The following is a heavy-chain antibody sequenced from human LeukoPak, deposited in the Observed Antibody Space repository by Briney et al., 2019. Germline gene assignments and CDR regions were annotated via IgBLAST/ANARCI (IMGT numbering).Heavy chain of an antibody. D-gene: IGHD6-19*01. CDR1: GFTFSSYA. CDR2: VKSKIVGGTT. CDR3: TMRPYSEAGDY. Sequence: GGSLRLSCAASGFTFSSYAMSWVRQAPGKGLEWVGRVKSKIVGGTTDYAAPVKGRFTISRDDSKNTLYLQMNSLKTEDTAVYYCTMRPYSEAGDYWGQGTLVTVSS. V-gene: IGHV3-15*01. J-gene: IGHJ4*02.